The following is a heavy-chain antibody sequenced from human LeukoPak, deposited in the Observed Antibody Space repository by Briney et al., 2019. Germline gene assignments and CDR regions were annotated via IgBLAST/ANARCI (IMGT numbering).Heavy chain of an antibody. CDR2: IKSKTDGGTT. Sequence: GGSLRLSCAASGFTFSNAWMSWVRQAPGKGLEWAGRIKSKTDGGTTDYAAPVKGRFTISRDDSKNTLYLQMNSLKTEDTAVYYCTTDILTGYLLSHNWFDPWGQGTLVTVSS. CDR1: GFTFSNAW. J-gene: IGHJ5*02. CDR3: TTDILTGYLLSHNWFDP. V-gene: IGHV3-15*01. D-gene: IGHD3-9*01.